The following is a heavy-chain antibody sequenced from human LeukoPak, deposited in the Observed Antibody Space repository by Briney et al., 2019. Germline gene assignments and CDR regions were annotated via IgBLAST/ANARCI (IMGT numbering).Heavy chain of an antibody. J-gene: IGHJ6*02. Sequence: GGSLRLSCAASGFTFSNYGVNWVRQSPGKGLEWVSYISSSGSTMYYADSVKGRFTISRDNAKDSLYLQMNSLRAEDTAVYYCVKEDYYYGMDVWGQGTTVTVSS. CDR2: ISSSGSTM. CDR3: VKEDYYYGMDV. V-gene: IGHV3-48*01. CDR1: GFTFSNYG.